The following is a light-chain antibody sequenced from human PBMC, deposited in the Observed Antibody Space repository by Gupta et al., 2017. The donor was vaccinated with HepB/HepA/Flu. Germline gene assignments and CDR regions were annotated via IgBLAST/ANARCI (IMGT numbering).Light chain of an antibody. CDR2: KAS. CDR3: QHYSRSSRT. J-gene: IGKJ1*01. CDR1: QSISFW. Sequence: DIQMTQSPSTLSASVGDRVTITCRASQSISFWLAWYQQKPGSAPNLLISKASGLESGVPSRFRGSGSGTEFTLTIIGLQPDDFATYYCQHYSRSSRTFGQGTLVEMK. V-gene: IGKV1-5*03.